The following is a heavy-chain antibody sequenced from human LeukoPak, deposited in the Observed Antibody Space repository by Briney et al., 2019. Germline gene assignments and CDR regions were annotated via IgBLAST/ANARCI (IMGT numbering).Heavy chain of an antibody. CDR2: IYHSGST. CDR1: GGSISSVGYS. D-gene: IGHD5-12*01. V-gene: IGHV4-30-2*03. J-gene: IGHJ4*02. Sequence: PSQTLSLTCAVSGGSISSVGYSWSWIRQRPGKGLEWIGYIYHSGSTYYNPSLKSRVTISVDTSKHQFSLKLSSVTAADTAVYYCARLRQDSGYPYYFDYWGQGTRVTVSS. CDR3: ARLRQDSGYPYYFDY.